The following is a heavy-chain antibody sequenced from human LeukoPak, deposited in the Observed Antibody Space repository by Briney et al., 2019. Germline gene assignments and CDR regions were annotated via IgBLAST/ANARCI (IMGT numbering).Heavy chain of an antibody. CDR1: GYTFTSYG. J-gene: IGHJ4*02. D-gene: IGHD5-12*01. Sequence: GASVKVSCKASGYTFTSYGISWVRQAPGQGLEWMGWISAYNGNTNYAQKLQGRVTMTTDTSTSTAYMELRSLRSDDTAVYYCARDQSRRGYSGYDSPYWGQGTLVTVFS. V-gene: IGHV1-18*04. CDR3: ARDQSRRGYSGYDSPY. CDR2: ISAYNGNT.